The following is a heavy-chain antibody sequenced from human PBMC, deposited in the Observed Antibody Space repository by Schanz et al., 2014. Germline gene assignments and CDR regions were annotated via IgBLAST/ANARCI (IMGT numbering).Heavy chain of an antibody. V-gene: IGHV1-46*01. Sequence: QVQLVQSEAAVKKPGASVKVSCKASGYFFSSYGISWVRQAPGQGLEWMGVINPSGGSTSSAQKFQGRITMTRDTSTTTVYMEVSSLTSEDTAVLYCARSMSLTLDAFDIWGQGTMVTVSS. CDR3: ARSMSLTLDAFDI. D-gene: IGHD3-16*01. CDR2: INPSGGST. CDR1: GYFFSSYG. J-gene: IGHJ3*02.